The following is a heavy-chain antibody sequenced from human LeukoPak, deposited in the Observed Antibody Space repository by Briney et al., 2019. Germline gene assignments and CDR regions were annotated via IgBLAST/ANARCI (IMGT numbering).Heavy chain of an antibody. J-gene: IGHJ5*02. Sequence: PGGSLRLSCAVSGXTFSVYEMNWVRQAPGKGLEWVAYISSSGGTMYYAASVKGRFTISRDDAKKSLYLQTNSLRAEDTAVYYCTRGGNYFDPWGQGTLVTVSS. CDR1: GXTFSVYE. CDR2: ISSSGGTM. CDR3: TRGGNYFDP. V-gene: IGHV3-48*03.